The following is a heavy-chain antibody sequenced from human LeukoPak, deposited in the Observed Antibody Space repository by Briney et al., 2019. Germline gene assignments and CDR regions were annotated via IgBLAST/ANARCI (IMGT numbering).Heavy chain of an antibody. V-gene: IGHV3-7*04. CDR2: IKQDGSEI. Sequence: GGSLRLSCAASGFTFSFYWMSWVRQAPGRGLQWVASIKQDGSEIYYVDSVKGRFSISRDNDKNSLSLQMNSLRAEDTAVYYCARGHSGRWFWWFGAWGQGTLVTVSS. D-gene: IGHD1-26*01. CDR3: ARGHSGRWFWWFGA. J-gene: IGHJ5*02. CDR1: GFTFSFYW.